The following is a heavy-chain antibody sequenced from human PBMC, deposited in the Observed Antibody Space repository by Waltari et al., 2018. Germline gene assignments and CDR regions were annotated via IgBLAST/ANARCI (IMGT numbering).Heavy chain of an antibody. V-gene: IGHV1-18*01. CDR3: ARDTGCSGGSCYLPTTWFDP. J-gene: IGHJ5*02. D-gene: IGHD2-15*01. CDR2: ISAYNGNT. CDR1: GYTFTSYG. Sequence: QVQLVQSGAEVKKPGASVKVSCKASGYTFTSYGISWVRQAPGQGLGWMGWISAYNGNTNYAQKLQGRVTMTTDTSTSTAYMELRSLRSDDTAVYYCARDTGCSGGSCYLPTTWFDPWGQGTLVTVSS.